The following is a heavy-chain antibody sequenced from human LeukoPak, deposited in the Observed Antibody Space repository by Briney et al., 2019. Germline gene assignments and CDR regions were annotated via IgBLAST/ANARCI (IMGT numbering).Heavy chain of an antibody. J-gene: IGHJ3*02. D-gene: IGHD6-19*01. CDR1: GFTFDNHW. Sequence: GGSLRLSCAASGFTFDNHWIYWVRQAPGKGLVWVSRINTDGSSTTYADSVKGRFTISRDNAYNTLYLEMNSLRADDTAVYFCARALAVAASGPLDIWGQGTMVTVSS. V-gene: IGHV3-74*03. CDR2: INTDGSST. CDR3: ARALAVAASGPLDI.